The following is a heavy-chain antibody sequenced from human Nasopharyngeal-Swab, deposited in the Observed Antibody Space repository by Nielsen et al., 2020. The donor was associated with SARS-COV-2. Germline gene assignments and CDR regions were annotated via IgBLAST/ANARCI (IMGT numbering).Heavy chain of an antibody. CDR1: GGTFSSYA. CDR2: IIPIFGTA. V-gene: IGHV1-69*13. CDR3: ASPSYYGSGSYYPKGAFDI. Sequence: SVKVSCKASGGTFSSYAISWVRQAPGQGLEWMGGIIPIFGTANYAQKFQGRVTITADESTSTAYMELSSLRSEDTAVYYCASPSYYGSGSYYPKGAFDIWGQGTMVTVSS. D-gene: IGHD3-10*01. J-gene: IGHJ3*02.